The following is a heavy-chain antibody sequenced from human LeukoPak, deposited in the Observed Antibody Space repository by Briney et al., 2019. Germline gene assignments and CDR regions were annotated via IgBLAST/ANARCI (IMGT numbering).Heavy chain of an antibody. CDR2: ISYDGSEK. D-gene: IGHD1-7*01. Sequence: GGSLRLSCAASGFPFSYYGMHWVRQAPGKGLEWVTIISYDGSEKYYADSVKGRFTISRDNSKSTLYLQMDSLRAEDTAVYYCAKVRVVFNWNYAYYFDSWGQGTVVTVSS. V-gene: IGHV3-33*05. CDR3: AKVRVVFNWNYAYYFDS. CDR1: GFPFSYYG. J-gene: IGHJ4*02.